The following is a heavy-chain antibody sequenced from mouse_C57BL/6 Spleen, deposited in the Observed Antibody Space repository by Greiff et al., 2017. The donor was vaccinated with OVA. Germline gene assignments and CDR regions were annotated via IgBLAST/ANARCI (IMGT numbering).Heavy chain of an antibody. J-gene: IGHJ2*01. CDR2: INPSSGYT. Sequence: VHLVESGAELAKPGASVKLSCKASGYTFTSYWMHWVKQRPGQGLEWIGYINPSSGYTKYNQKFKDKATLTADKSSSTAYMQLSSLTYDDSAGYYCAKIPSITTVGVDYWGQGTTLTVSS. CDR3: AKIPSITTVGVDY. V-gene: IGHV1-7*01. D-gene: IGHD1-1*01. CDR1: GYTFTSYW.